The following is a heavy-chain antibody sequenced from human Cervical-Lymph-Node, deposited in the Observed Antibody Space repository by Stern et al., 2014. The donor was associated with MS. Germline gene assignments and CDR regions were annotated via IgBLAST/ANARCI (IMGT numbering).Heavy chain of an antibody. Sequence: VQLVESGGGLVQPGGSLRLSCAASGFTFSSYDMHWVRQATGKGLEWVSAIGTAGDPYYPGSVKDRFTISRENAKNSLYLQMNSLRAGDTAVYYCARSSSGWDYWYFDLWGRGTLVTVSS. CDR1: GFTFSSYD. V-gene: IGHV3-13*05. J-gene: IGHJ2*01. CDR3: ARSSSGWDYWYFDL. CDR2: IGTAGDP. D-gene: IGHD6-19*01.